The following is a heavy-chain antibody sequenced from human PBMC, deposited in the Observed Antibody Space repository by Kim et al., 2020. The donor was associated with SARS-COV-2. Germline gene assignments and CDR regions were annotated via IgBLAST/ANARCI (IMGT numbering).Heavy chain of an antibody. CDR3: ARGGTPQAWNHLFSKPNFDY. D-gene: IGHD1-1*01. V-gene: IGHV1-3*01. Sequence: ASVKVSCKASGYTFTNYAMHWVRQAPGQSLEWMGWINAGNGNTIYSQKFQGRVAITRDTSASTAYMELSSLRSEDTAVYYCARGGTPQAWNHLFSKPNFDYWGQGTLATVSS. CDR2: INAGNGNT. J-gene: IGHJ4*02. CDR1: GYTFTNYA.